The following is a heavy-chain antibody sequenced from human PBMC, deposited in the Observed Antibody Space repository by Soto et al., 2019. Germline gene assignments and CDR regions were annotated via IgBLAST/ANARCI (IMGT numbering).Heavy chain of an antibody. J-gene: IGHJ4*02. CDR3: ASHFPPLHSGSHYFDL. CDR2: IYYSGST. CDR1: NDSISPYY. V-gene: IGHV4-59*08. Sequence: QVQLQESGPGLVKPSETLSLTCTVSNDSISPYYWSWIRQPPGKGLEWIGFIYYSGSTTYNPSLKSRVTISVATSKNPFSLKLTSVTAADTAIYYCASHFPPLHSGSHYFDLWGQGTLVTVSS. D-gene: IGHD3-10*01.